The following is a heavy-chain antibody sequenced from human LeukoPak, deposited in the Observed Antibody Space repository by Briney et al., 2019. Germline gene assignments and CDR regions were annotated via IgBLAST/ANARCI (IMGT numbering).Heavy chain of an antibody. CDR1: GFTFSSYA. CDR3: ARDSHNYYFDY. V-gene: IGHV3-30*04. D-gene: IGHD1-1*01. J-gene: IGHJ4*02. Sequence: GGSLRLSCAASGFTFSSYAMHWVRPAPGKGLEWVAVISYDGSNKYYADSVKGRFTISRDNSKNTLYLQMNSLRAEDTAVYYCARDSHNYYFDYWGQGTLVTVSS. CDR2: ISYDGSNK.